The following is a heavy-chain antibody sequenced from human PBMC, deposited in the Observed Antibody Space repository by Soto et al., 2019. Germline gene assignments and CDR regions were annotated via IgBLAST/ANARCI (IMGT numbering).Heavy chain of an antibody. J-gene: IGHJ4*02. V-gene: IGHV3-74*01. CDR3: ARGGSYGDN. CDR2: IDTDGSNT. Sequence: EVQLVESGGGLVQPGGSLRLSCDASGFIFYNYWMYWVRQTPGKGLVWVSRIDTDGSNTNYADSVKGRFTISRDNAKKTLYLQMNSLTVEDTAVYYCARGGSYGDNWGQGTLVTVSS. CDR1: GFIFYNYW. D-gene: IGHD1-26*01.